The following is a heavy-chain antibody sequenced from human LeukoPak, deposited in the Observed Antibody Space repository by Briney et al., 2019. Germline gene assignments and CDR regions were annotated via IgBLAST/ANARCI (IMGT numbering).Heavy chain of an antibody. J-gene: IGHJ6*03. D-gene: IGHD6-6*01. CDR3: AREGSSIAARMTYYYMDV. CDR1: GYTFTGYY. V-gene: IGHV1-2*02. CDR2: INPNSGGT. Sequence: ASVKVSCKASGYTFTGYYMHWARQAPGQGLEWMGWINPNSGGTNYAQKFQGRVTMTRVTSISTAYMELSRLRSDDTAVYYCAREGSSIAARMTYYYMDVWGKGTTVTVSS.